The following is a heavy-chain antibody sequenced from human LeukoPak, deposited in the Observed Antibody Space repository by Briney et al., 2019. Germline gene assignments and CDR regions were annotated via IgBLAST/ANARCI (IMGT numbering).Heavy chain of an antibody. CDR2: INHSGST. CDR1: GGSISGYY. CDR3: AREASSGSDGMDV. J-gene: IGHJ6*02. Sequence: SETLSLTCTVSGGSISGYYWSWIRQPPGKGLEWIGEINHSGSTNYNPSLKSRVTISVDTSKNQFSLKLSSVTAADTAVYYCAREASSGSDGMDVWGQGTTVTVSS. D-gene: IGHD3-22*01. V-gene: IGHV4-34*01.